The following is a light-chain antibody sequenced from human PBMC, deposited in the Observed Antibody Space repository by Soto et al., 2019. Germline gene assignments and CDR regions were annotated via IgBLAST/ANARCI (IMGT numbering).Light chain of an antibody. CDR1: QDINKN. J-gene: IGKJ5*01. Sequence: DIQMADSPCFLPPSEGDVRSITCQASQDINKNLIWYQQKPGKAPKLLIYDASDLETGVPSRFSGSGSGTGFTFTISSLQPEDFATYYCQQYDSPPLTFGQGTRLEI. CDR2: DAS. CDR3: QQYDSPPLT. V-gene: IGKV1-33*01.